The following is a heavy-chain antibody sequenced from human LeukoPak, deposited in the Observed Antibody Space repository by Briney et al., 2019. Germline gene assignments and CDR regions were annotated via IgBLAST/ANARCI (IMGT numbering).Heavy chain of an antibody. D-gene: IGHD3-16*01. CDR2: ISYDGSNK. V-gene: IGHV3-30-3*01. J-gene: IGHJ4*02. CDR3: AREGGGTRD. CDR1: GFTFSSYA. Sequence: GGSLRLSCAASGFTFSSYAMHWVRQAPGKGLEWVAVISYDGSNKYYADSVKGRFTISRDNAKNSLYLQMNSLRAEDTAVYYCAREGGGTRDWGQGTLVTVSS.